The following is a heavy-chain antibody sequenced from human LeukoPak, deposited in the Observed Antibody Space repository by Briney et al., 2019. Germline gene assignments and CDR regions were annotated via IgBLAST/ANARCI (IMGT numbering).Heavy chain of an antibody. Sequence: GGSLRLSCVASGFTFSSYWMSWVRQAPGKGLEWVANIKRDGSEKYYVDSVEGRFTISRDNSKNTLYLQMNSLRAEDTAVYYCAELGITMIGGVWGKGTTVTISS. CDR1: GFTFSSYW. V-gene: IGHV3-7*01. CDR3: AELGITMIGGV. J-gene: IGHJ6*04. D-gene: IGHD3-10*02. CDR2: IKRDGSEK.